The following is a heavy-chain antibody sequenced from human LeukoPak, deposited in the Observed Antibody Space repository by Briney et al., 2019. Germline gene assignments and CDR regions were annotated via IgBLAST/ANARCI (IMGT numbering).Heavy chain of an antibody. V-gene: IGHV1-69*01. CDR3: ARKSTYYYDSSGYYYGWFDP. J-gene: IGHJ5*02. D-gene: IGHD3-22*01. CDR2: IIPIFGTA. CDR1: GGTFSSYA. Sequence: ASVKVSCKASGGTFSSYAISWVRQAPGQGLEWMGGIIPIFGTANYAQKFQGRVTITADESTSTAYMELSSLRSEDTAVYYCARKSTYYYDSSGYYYGWFDPWGRGTLVTVSS.